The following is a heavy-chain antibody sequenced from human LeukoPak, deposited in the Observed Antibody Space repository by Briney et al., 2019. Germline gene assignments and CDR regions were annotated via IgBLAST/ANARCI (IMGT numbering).Heavy chain of an antibody. CDR3: ARLTGYTSGWNTFDI. V-gene: IGHV5-51*01. Sequence: GESLKISCKGSGYRFTNYWIGWVRQMPGKGLEWMGIIYPGDSDTRYSPSFQGQVTISADKSISTAYLHWSSLKASDTARYYCARLTGYTSGWNTFDIWGQGTMVIVSS. CDR2: IYPGDSDT. CDR1: GYRFTNYW. J-gene: IGHJ3*02. D-gene: IGHD6-19*01.